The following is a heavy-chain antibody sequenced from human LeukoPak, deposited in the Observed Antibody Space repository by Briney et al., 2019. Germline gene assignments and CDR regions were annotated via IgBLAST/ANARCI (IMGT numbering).Heavy chain of an antibody. CDR1: PGTCTQDS. V-gene: IGHV1-2*02. J-gene: IGHJ4*02. Sequence: ASVKVSCTSSPGTCTQDSIYRGREAPGRGLEWMGWIDPRTGAANDPQKFQDRLTMTRDAAITTAYMELSRLSADDTAIYYCARGPSGGYFDSWGQGTLVTVSS. D-gene: IGHD3-10*01. CDR3: ARGPSGGYFDS. CDR2: IDPRTGAA.